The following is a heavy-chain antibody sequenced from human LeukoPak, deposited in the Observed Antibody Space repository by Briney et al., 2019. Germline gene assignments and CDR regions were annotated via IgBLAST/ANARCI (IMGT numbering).Heavy chain of an antibody. CDR3: ARVSVVYGMDV. Sequence: SETLSLTCMLSGGSIRSDYWSWVRQPPAEGLEWSDYMYYTGSPNYNPSLKSRVTISVATSKNQFSLKLSSVAAADTVVYYCARVSVVYGMDVWGRGTTVTVSS. CDR2: MYYTGSP. CDR1: GGSIRSDY. V-gene: IGHV4-59*01. J-gene: IGHJ6*02.